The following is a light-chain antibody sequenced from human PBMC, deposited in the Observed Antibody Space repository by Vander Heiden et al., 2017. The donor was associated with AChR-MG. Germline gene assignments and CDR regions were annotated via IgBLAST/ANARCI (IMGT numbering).Light chain of an antibody. CDR1: QSLLHSNGNDY. CDR3: RQGLQIPGT. V-gene: IGKV2-28*01. J-gene: IGKJ1*01. Sequence: MVMTHYPPSLPVRPGEPASTSCRSSQSLLHSNGNDYLDWYLQKPGQSPQLLISLGSNRASGVPDRFSGSGSGTDFTLKISRVEAEDVRVYYCRQGLQIPGTFGQGTKVEIK. CDR2: LGS.